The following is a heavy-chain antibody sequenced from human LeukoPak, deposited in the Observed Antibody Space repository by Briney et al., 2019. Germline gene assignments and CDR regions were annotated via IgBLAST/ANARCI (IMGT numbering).Heavy chain of an antibody. CDR2: IIPIFGTA. J-gene: IGHJ6*03. V-gene: IGHV1-69*13. Sequence: SVKVSCKASGYTFTSYYMHWVRQAPGQGLEWMGGIIPIFGTANYAQKFQGRVTITADESTSTAYMELSSLRSEDTAVYYCAGHREGSGWYSADYYYYMDVWGKGTTVTVSS. CDR3: AGHREGSGWYSADYYYYMDV. CDR1: GYTFTSYY. D-gene: IGHD6-19*01.